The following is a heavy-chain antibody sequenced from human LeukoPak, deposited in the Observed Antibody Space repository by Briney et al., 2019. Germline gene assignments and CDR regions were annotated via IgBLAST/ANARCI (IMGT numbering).Heavy chain of an antibody. V-gene: IGHV4-34*01. CDR1: GGSFSGDY. Sequence: SETLSLTSAVYGGSFSGDYWSWIRQPPGKGLEWIGEINHSGSTNYNPSLKSRVTISVDTSKNQFSLTLRSVTAADTAVYYCARDIAVAGYYYYGMDVWGQGTTVTVSS. J-gene: IGHJ6*02. CDR2: INHSGST. CDR3: ARDIAVAGYYYYGMDV. D-gene: IGHD6-19*01.